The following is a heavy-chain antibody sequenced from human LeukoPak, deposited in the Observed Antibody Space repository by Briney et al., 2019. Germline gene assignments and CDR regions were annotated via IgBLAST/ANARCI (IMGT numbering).Heavy chain of an antibody. CDR3: ARDLGYCSSTSCPRYWFDP. CDR1: GGSIDTNNYY. Sequence: SETLSLTCTVSGGSIDTNNYYWGWVRQPPGKGLEWIGSIYFSGSTYYNPSLKSRVTISVDTSKNQFSLKLSSVTAADTAVYYCARDLGYCSSTSCPRYWFDPWGQGTLVTVSS. J-gene: IGHJ5*02. V-gene: IGHV4-39*02. D-gene: IGHD2-2*01. CDR2: IYFSGST.